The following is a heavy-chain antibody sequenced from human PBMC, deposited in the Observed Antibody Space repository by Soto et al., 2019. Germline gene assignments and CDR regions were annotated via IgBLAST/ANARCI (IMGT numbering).Heavy chain of an antibody. CDR1: GYTFTKYY. Sequence: QVQLVQSGAEVKEPGASLKVSCKASGYTFTKYYLHWVRQGPGLGLEWMGLINPSVGTTSYAQKFQGRVTMTRDTSTSTVYMEMSSLTSDDTAVYYSASEGNSYGSAGMFDWGQGTLVTVSS. V-gene: IGHV1-46*01. D-gene: IGHD5-18*01. CDR2: INPSVGTT. J-gene: IGHJ4*02. CDR3: ASEGNSYGSAGMFD.